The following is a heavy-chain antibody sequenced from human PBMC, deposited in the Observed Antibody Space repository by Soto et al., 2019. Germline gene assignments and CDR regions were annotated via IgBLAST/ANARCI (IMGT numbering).Heavy chain of an antibody. Sequence: QVQLVQSGAEVKKPGASVKVSCKASGYTFTSYAMHWVRQAPGQRLEWMGWINAGNGNTKYSQKFQGRVTITRDTSASTAYMELSSLGSEDTAVYYCARVGGGMWLRFDYWGQGTLVTVSS. CDR3: ARVGGGMWLRFDY. CDR2: INAGNGNT. CDR1: GYTFTSYA. J-gene: IGHJ4*02. D-gene: IGHD5-12*01. V-gene: IGHV1-3*01.